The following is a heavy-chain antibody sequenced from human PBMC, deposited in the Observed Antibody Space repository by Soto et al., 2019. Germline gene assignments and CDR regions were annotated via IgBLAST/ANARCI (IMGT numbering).Heavy chain of an antibody. V-gene: IGHV1-18*01. CDR1: GYTFSDYG. D-gene: IGHD2-2*01. CDR2: INTFNGNT. J-gene: IGHJ4*02. CDR3: ARGFIPENY. Sequence: ASVKVSCKTSGYTFSDYGVSWVRQAPGQGLEWMGWINTFNGNTKYDQKFQGRVTLSIDTSTGTVFLEVTSLKFNDAAVYYCARGFIPENYWGQGTRVTVSS.